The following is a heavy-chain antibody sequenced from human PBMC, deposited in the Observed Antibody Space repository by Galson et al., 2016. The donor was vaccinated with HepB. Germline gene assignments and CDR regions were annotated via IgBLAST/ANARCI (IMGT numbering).Heavy chain of an antibody. V-gene: IGHV2-70*11. D-gene: IGHD5/OR15-5a*01. J-gene: IGHJ3*02. Sequence: PALVKPTQTLTLTCTFSGFSLSTSGMCVSWIRQPPGKALEWLARIDWDDDKYYSTSLKTRLTISKDTSKNQVVLTMTNMDPVDTATYYCARRSVYDLGGAFDIWGQGTMVTVSS. CDR3: ARRSVYDLGGAFDI. CDR1: GFSLSTSGMC. CDR2: IDWDDDK.